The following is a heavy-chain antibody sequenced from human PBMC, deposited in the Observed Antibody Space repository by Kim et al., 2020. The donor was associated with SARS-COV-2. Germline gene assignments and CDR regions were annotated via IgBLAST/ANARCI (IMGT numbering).Heavy chain of an antibody. Sequence: TRYSPYFQGQVTISADKSIGTAYLQWSSLKASDTAMYYCATHFPMRFPMDVWGQGTTVTVSS. CDR3: ATHFPMRFPMDV. J-gene: IGHJ6*02. D-gene: IGHD2-2*01. CDR2: T. V-gene: IGHV5-51*01.